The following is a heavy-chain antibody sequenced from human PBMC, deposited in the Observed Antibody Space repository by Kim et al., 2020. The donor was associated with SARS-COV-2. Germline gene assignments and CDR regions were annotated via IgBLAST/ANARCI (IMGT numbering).Heavy chain of an antibody. CDR1: GGSISSGGYY. CDR3: ARLYYYGSGSYYWFDP. CDR2: IYYSGST. V-gene: IGHV4-31*03. J-gene: IGHJ5*02. D-gene: IGHD3-10*01. Sequence: SETLSLTCTVSGGSISSGGYYWSWIRQHPGKGLEWIGYIYYSGSTYYNPSLKSRVTISVDTSKNQFSLKLSSVTAADTAVYYCARLYYYGSGSYYWFDPWGQGTLVTVSS.